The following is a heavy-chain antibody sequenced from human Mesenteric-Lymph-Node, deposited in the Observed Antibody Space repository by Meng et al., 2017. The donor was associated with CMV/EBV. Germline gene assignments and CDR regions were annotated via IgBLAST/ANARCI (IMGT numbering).Heavy chain of an antibody. D-gene: IGHD3-3*01. CDR3: ARLPPPNYDFWSGYTHYYYGMDV. CDR1: GGSISSYY. CDR2: IYYSGST. Sequence: GSLRLSCTVSGGSISSYYWSWIRQPPGKGLEWIGYIYYSGSTDYNPSLKSRVTISVDTSKNQFSLKLSSVTAADTAVYYCARLPPPNYDFWSGYTHYYYGMDVWGQGTTVTVSS. V-gene: IGHV4-59*01. J-gene: IGHJ6*02.